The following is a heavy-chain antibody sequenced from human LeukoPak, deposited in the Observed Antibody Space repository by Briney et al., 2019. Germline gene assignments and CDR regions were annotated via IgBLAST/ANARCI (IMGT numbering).Heavy chain of an antibody. D-gene: IGHD3-16*01. CDR3: ATAPPGVWVPRGEYNWFDP. CDR2: VYYSET. CDR1: GGSISSISYY. Sequence: SETLSLTCTVSGGSISSISYYWGWIRQPPGKGLEWIGTVYYSETYYNPSLKSGVTISADTSKNQFSLKLSSVTAADTAVYYCATAPPGVWVPRGEYNWFDPWGQGTLVTVSS. V-gene: IGHV4-39*07. J-gene: IGHJ5*02.